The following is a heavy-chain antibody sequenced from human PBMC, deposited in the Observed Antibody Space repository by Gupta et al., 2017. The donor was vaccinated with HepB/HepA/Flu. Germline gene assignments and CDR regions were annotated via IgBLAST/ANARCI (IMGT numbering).Heavy chain of an antibody. J-gene: IGHJ1*01. D-gene: IGHD3-22*01. CDR2: INPNSGGT. CDR1: GYTFTGYY. CDR3: ARGRARGYYYGGEYFQH. Sequence: QVQLVQSGAEVKKPGASVKVSCKASGYTFTGYYMHWVRQAPGQGLEWMGWINPNSGGTNYAQKFQGRVTMTRDTSISTAYMELSRLRSDDTAVYYCARGRARGYYYGGEYFQHWGQGTLVTVSS. V-gene: IGHV1-2*02.